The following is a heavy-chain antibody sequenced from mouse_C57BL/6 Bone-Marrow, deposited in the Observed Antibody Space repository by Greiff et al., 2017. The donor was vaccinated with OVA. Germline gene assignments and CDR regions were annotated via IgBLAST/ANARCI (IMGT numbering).Heavy chain of an antibody. CDR3: ARHPGSSYWYFDV. V-gene: IGHV5-6*01. Sequence: EVQVVESGGDLVKPGGSLKLSCAASGFTFSSYGMSWVRQTPDKRLEWVATISSGGSYTYYPDSVKGRFTISRDNAKNTLYLQMSSLKSEDTAMYYCARHPGSSYWYFDVWGTGTTVTVSS. CDR1: GFTFSSYG. D-gene: IGHD1-1*01. J-gene: IGHJ1*03. CDR2: ISSGGSYT.